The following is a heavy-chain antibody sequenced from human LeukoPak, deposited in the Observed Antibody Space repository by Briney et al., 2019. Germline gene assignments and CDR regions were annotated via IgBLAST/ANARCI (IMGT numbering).Heavy chain of an antibody. CDR2: IYTSGST. Sequence: SETLSLTCTVSGGSISSYYWSWVRQPAGKGLEWIGRIYTSGSTDYNPSLKSRVTMSVDTSKNQFSLKLTSVTAADTAVYYCARGPNTYYDFWVDYWGQGTLVTVSS. CDR1: GGSISSYY. V-gene: IGHV4-4*07. J-gene: IGHJ4*02. D-gene: IGHD3-3*01. CDR3: ARGPNTYYDFWVDY.